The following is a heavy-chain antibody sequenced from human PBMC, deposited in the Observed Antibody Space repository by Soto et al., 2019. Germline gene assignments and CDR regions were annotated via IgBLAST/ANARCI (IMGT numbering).Heavy chain of an antibody. V-gene: IGHV4-39*01. CDR1: GGSISSSSYY. Sequence: TSETLSLTCTVSGGSISSSSYYWGWIRQPPGKGLEWIGSIYYSGSTYYNPSLKSRVTISVDTSKNQFSLKLSSVTAADTAVYYCARIDVRRLGRANFDYWGQGTLVTVSS. J-gene: IGHJ4*02. D-gene: IGHD3-9*01. CDR3: ARIDVRRLGRANFDY. CDR2: IYYSGST.